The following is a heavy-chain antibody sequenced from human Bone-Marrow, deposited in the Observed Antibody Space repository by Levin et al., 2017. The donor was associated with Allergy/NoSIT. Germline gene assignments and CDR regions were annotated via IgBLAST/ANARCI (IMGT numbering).Heavy chain of an antibody. V-gene: IGHV3-48*03. CDR2: ISTSGSAI. CDR1: GFIFSSYE. CDR3: ARDGAIFGGDNFFDY. D-gene: IGHD3-3*01. Sequence: GGSLRLSCAASGFIFSSYEMNWVRQVPGKGLDWVAYISTSGSAIYYADSVKGRFTISRDNAKNSLYLQMNSLTVEDAAIYYCARDGAIFGGDNFFDYWGQETPVIVSS. J-gene: IGHJ4*02.